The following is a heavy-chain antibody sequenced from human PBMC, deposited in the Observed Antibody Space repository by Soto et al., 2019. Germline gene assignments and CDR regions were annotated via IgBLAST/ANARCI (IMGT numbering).Heavy chain of an antibody. V-gene: IGHV4-30-4*01. CDR1: GGSISSGDYY. D-gene: IGHD3-22*01. Sequence: SETLSLTCTVSGGSISSGDYYWSWIRQPPGKGLECIGYIYYSGSTYYNPSLKSRVIISVDTSKNQFSLKLSSVTAADTAVYYCARVPFYDSSGRSYYFDYWGQGTLVTVSS. CDR2: IYYSGST. CDR3: ARVPFYDSSGRSYYFDY. J-gene: IGHJ4*02.